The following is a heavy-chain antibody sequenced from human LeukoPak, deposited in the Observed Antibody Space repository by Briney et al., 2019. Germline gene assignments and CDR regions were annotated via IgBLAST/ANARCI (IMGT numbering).Heavy chain of an antibody. Sequence: GGSLRLSSAASGFNFSSYGMHWVRQAPGKGLEWVALVWYDGTTKHYADSVRGRFTISRDNSKNTLHLQMNGLRAEDTAIYYCAKVPYSGSYHDYFFDSWGQGTLVTVSS. D-gene: IGHD1-26*01. CDR1: GFNFSSYG. J-gene: IGHJ4*02. V-gene: IGHV3-33*06. CDR3: AKVPYSGSYHDYFFDS. CDR2: VWYDGTTK.